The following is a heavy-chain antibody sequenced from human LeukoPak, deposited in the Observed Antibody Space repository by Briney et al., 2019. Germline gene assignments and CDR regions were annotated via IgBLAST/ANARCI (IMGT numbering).Heavy chain of an antibody. CDR1: GGSISSYY. CDR3: ARGVDYSNYYYYYMDV. J-gene: IGHJ6*03. Sequence: SETLSLTCTVSGGSISSYYWSWIRQPPGKGLEWIGYIYTSGSTNYNPSLKSRVTISVDTSKNQFSLKLSSVTAADTAVYYCARGVDYSNYYYYYMDVWGKGTTVTVSS. V-gene: IGHV4-4*09. D-gene: IGHD4-11*01. CDR2: IYTSGST.